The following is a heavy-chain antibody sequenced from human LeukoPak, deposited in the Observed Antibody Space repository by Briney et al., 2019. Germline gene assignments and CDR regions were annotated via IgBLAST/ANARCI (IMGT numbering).Heavy chain of an antibody. J-gene: IGHJ4*02. CDR3: ARDGGSYYFDY. CDR2: IYYSGST. CDR1: GGSISSYY. D-gene: IGHD1-26*01. Sequence: SETLSLTCTVSGGSISSYYWSWIRQPPGKGLEWIGYIYYSGSTNYNPSLKSRVTISVDTSKNQFSLKLSSVTAADTAVYYCARDGGSYYFDYWGQGILVTVSS. V-gene: IGHV4-59*01.